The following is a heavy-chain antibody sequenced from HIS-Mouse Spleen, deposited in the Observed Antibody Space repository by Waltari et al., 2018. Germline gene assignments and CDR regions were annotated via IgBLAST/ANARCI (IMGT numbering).Heavy chain of an antibody. V-gene: IGHV4-59*08. D-gene: IGHD3-22*01. CDR2: IYYSGST. CDR3: ARGYYYDSSGYSDAFDI. Sequence: QVQLQESGPGLVKPSETLSLTCTVSGGSISSYYWSWIRQPPGKGLEWIGYIYYSGSTTNTPSLKSRVPISVDTSKNQFSLKLSSVTAADTAVYYCARGYYYDSSGYSDAFDIWGQGTMVTVSS. J-gene: IGHJ3*02. CDR1: GGSISSYY.